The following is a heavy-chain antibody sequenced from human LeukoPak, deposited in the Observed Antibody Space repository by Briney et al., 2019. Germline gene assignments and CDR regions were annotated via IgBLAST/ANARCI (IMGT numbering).Heavy chain of an antibody. Sequence: GRSLRLSCAASGFTFSSYGMHWVRQAPGKGQEWVATISHDGSNKYYADSVKGRFTISRDNSKNTLYLQMNSLRAEDTAVYYCAAGYYFGDYWGQGTLVTVSS. D-gene: IGHD3-22*01. CDR3: AAGYYFGDY. CDR1: GFTFSSYG. V-gene: IGHV3-30*03. CDR2: ISHDGSNK. J-gene: IGHJ4*02.